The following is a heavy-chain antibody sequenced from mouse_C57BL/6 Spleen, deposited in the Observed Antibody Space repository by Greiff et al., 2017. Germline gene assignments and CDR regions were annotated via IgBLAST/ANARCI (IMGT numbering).Heavy chain of an antibody. D-gene: IGHD2-5*01. V-gene: IGHV5-4*01. Sequence: EVQVVESGGGLVKPGGSLKLSCAASGFTFSSYAMSWVRQTPEKRLEWVATISDGGSYTYYPDNVKGRYTISRDNAKHNLYLQVSHLKSEDTAMYYCAKDLYSKFPFAYWGQGTLVTVSA. J-gene: IGHJ3*01. CDR3: AKDLYSKFPFAY. CDR2: ISDGGSYT. CDR1: GFTFSSYA.